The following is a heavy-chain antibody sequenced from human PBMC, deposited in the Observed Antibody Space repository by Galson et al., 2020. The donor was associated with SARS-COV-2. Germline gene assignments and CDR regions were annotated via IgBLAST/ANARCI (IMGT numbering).Heavy chain of an antibody. J-gene: IGHJ4*02. D-gene: IGHD1-26*01. CDR3: ARDGRSGPHYYYFDY. V-gene: IGHV3-30*16. CDR2: ISWDGTYQ. CDR1: GFTLSSSA. Sequence: GGSLRLSCAASGFTLSSSAMHWVRLAPGKGLEWVAIISWDGTYQRYGDSVKGRFTISRDNSKNTLYLQMNSLRVEDTAVYYCARDGRSGPHYYYFDYWGLGTLVTVSS.